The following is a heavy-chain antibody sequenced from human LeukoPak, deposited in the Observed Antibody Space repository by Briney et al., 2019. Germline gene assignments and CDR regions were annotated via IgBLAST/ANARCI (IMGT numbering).Heavy chain of an antibody. J-gene: IGHJ6*03. CDR3: AKQGGRAVAPRYYYMHV. CDR2: ISWNSGSI. D-gene: IGHD6-19*01. Sequence: GGSLRLSCAASGFTFDNYAMHWVRQAPGKGLEWVSGISWNSGSIGYAGSVKGRFTISRDHAKNSLYLQMNSLRAEDAAVYYCAKQGGRAVAPRYYYMHVWGKGTTVTVSS. V-gene: IGHV3-9*01. CDR1: GFTFDNYA.